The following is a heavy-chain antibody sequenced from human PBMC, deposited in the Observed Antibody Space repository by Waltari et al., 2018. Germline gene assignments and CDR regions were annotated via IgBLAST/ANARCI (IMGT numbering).Heavy chain of an antibody. Sequence: EVQLVESGGGLVQPGRSLRLSCAASGFTFDDYAMHWVRQAPGKGLEWGSGISWNSGSIGYADSVKGRFTISRDNAKNALYLQMNRLRAEDTALYYCAKAGPYGSGDAFDIWGQGTMVTVSS. CDR3: AKAGPYGSGDAFDI. CDR1: GFTFDDYA. D-gene: IGHD3-10*01. J-gene: IGHJ3*02. V-gene: IGHV3-9*01. CDR2: ISWNSGSI.